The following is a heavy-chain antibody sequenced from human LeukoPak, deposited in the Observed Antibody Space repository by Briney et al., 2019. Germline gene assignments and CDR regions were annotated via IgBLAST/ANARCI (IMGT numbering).Heavy chain of an antibody. J-gene: IGHJ4*02. CDR2: ISDIGGST. D-gene: IGHD5-12*01. V-gene: IGHV3-23*01. Sequence: GGSLRLSCAASGFSLSSYWMSWVRQAPGKGLEWVSGISDIGGSTYYADSVKGRFTISRDTSKNTLYLQMNSLRAEDTAVYYCASTSIIRGYDHDQYYWGQGTLVTVSS. CDR1: GFSLSSYW. CDR3: ASTSIIRGYDHDQYY.